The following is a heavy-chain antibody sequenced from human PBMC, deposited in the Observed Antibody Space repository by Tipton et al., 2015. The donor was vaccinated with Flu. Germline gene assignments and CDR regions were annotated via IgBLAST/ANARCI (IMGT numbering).Heavy chain of an antibody. CDR3: ARRRVVPAALNWFDP. CDR2: IYYSGST. D-gene: IGHD2-2*01. V-gene: IGHV4-59*12. J-gene: IGHJ5*02. Sequence: TLSLTCTVSGGSISSYYWSWIRQPPGKGLEWIGYIYYSGSTNYNPSLKSRVTISVDTSKNQFSLKLSSVTAADTAVYYCARRRVVPAALNWFDPWGQGTLVTVSS. CDR1: GGSISSYY.